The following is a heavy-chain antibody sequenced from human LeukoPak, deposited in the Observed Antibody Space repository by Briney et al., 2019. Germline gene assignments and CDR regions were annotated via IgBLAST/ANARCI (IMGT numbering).Heavy chain of an antibody. CDR3: ARPVEYSSSSDAFDI. Sequence: GGSLRLSCAASGFTFSSYGMHWVRQAPGKGLEWVAVISYDGSNKYYADSVKGRFTISRDNSKNTLYLQMNSLRAEDTAVYYCARPVEYSSSSDAFDIWGQGTMVTVSS. CDR1: GFTFSSYG. V-gene: IGHV3-30*03. J-gene: IGHJ3*02. D-gene: IGHD6-6*01. CDR2: ISYDGSNK.